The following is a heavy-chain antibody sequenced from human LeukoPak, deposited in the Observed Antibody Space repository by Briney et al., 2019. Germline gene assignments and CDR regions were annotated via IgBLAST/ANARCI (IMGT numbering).Heavy chain of an antibody. CDR1: GFTFSSYS. J-gene: IGHJ6*02. CDR3: AREDLEEYYYYYGMDV. V-gene: IGHV3-21*01. CDR2: ISSSSSYI. Sequence: PGGSLRLSCAASGFTFSSYSMNWVRQAPGKGLEWFSSISSSSSYIYYADSVKGRFTISRDNAKNSLYLQMNSLRAEDTAVYYCAREDLEEYYYYYGMDVWGQGTTVTVSS. D-gene: IGHD1-1*01.